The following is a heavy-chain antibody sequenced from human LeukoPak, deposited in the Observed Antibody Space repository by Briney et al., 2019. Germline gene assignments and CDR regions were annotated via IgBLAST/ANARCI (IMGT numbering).Heavy chain of an antibody. V-gene: IGHV5-51*01. CDR1: GYTFTSYW. D-gene: IGHD1-26*01. J-gene: IGHJ3*02. CDR2: IYPGDSDT. CDR3: ARGGSYFYDAFDI. Sequence: GESLKISCKGFGYTFTSYWIGWVRQMPGKGLEWMRIIYPGDSDTRYSPSFQGQVTISADKSISTAYLQWSSLKASDTAMYYCARGGSYFYDAFDIWGQGTMVTVSS.